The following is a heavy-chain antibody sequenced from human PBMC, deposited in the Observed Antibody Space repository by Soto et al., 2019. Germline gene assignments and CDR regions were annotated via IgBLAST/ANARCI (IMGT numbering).Heavy chain of an antibody. CDR1: GGSFSGYY. V-gene: IGHV4-34*01. J-gene: IGHJ4*02. Sequence: PSETLSLTCAVYGGSFSGYYWSWIRQPPGKGLEWIGEINHSGSTNYNPSLKSRVTISVDTSKNQFSLKLSSVTAADTAVYYCAADVEMATIGQEHYSGPGTLLTV. CDR3: AADVEMATIGQEHY. CDR2: INHSGST. D-gene: IGHD5-12*01.